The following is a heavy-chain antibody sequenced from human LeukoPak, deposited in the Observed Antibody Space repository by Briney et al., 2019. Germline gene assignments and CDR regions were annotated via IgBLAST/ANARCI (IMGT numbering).Heavy chain of an antibody. CDR3: ARTSLTQKLAFDI. CDR1: GYTFTGYY. Sequence: ASVKVSCKASGYTFTGYYMHWVRQAPGQGLEWMGWINPNSGGTNYAQKFQGRVTMTRDTSISTAYMELSRLRSDDTAVYYCARTSLTQKLAFDIWGQGTMVTVSS. V-gene: IGHV1-2*02. D-gene: IGHD2-2*01. J-gene: IGHJ3*02. CDR2: INPNSGGT.